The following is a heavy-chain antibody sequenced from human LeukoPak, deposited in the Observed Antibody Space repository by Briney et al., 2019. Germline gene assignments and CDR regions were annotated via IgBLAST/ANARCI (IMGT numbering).Heavy chain of an antibody. CDR3: ARDDYYDSSGYYYPYYYYGMDV. CDR1: GFTFSSYS. CDR2: ISSSGSTI. Sequence: GGSLRLSCAASGFTFSSYSMNWVRQAPGKGLEWVSYISSSGSTIYYADSVKGRFTISRDNAKNSLYLQMNSLRAEDTAVYYCARDDYYDSSGYYYPYYYYGMDVWGQGTTVTVSS. D-gene: IGHD3-22*01. J-gene: IGHJ6*02. V-gene: IGHV3-48*04.